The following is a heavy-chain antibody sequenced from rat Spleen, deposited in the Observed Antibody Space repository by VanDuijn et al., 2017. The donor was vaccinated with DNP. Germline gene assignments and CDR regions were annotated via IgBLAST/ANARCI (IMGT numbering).Heavy chain of an antibody. Sequence: EVQLVETGGGLVQPGRSLKLSCVASGFTFSTYWMFWIRQAPGMGLEWVASIDPAGGNTYYPDSVKGRFTISRDNAKSTLDLQMDSLRSEDTATYYCATGTFAYWGQGTLVTVSS. J-gene: IGHJ3*01. CDR3: ATGTFAY. V-gene: IGHV5-58*01. CDR2: IDPAGGNT. CDR1: GFTFSTYW.